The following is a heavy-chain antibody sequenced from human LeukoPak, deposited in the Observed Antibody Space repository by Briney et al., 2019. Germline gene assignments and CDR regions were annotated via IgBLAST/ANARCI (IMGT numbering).Heavy chain of an antibody. CDR2: IWYDGSNK. CDR1: GFTFSSYG. J-gene: IGHJ4*02. CDR3: PQDLDLYYDSSGHDY. D-gene: IGHD3-22*01. V-gene: IGHV3-33*06. Sequence: GGSLRLSCAASGFTFSSYGMHWVRQAPGKGLEWVAVIWYDGSNKYYANSVKGRFTISRDNSKNTLYLQMNSLRAEDTSVYYCPQDLDLYYDSSGHDYWGQGTLVTVSS.